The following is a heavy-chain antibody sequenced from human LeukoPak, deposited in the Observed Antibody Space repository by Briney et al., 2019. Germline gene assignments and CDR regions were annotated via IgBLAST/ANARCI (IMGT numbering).Heavy chain of an antibody. Sequence: ASETLSLTCAVYGGSFSGYYWSWIRQPPGKGLEWIGEINHSGSTNYNPSLKSRVTISVDTSKNQFSLKLSSVTAADTAVYYCARDTGVVIFDYWGQGTLVTVSS. CDR2: INHSGST. D-gene: IGHD3-3*01. CDR1: GGSFSGYY. V-gene: IGHV4-34*01. J-gene: IGHJ4*02. CDR3: ARDTGVVIFDY.